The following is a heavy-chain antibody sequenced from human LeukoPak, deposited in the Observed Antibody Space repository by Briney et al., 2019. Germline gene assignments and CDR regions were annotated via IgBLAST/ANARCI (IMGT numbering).Heavy chain of an antibody. D-gene: IGHD2-21*01. CDR2: ISGSSSYI. CDR1: GFTFSSYS. CDR3: AREGGEGDSLVVELGPYYFDY. J-gene: IGHJ4*02. Sequence: TGGSLRLSCAASGFTFSSYSMNWVRQAPGKGLEWVSSISGSSSYIYYADSVKGRFTISRDNSKNTLYLQMNSLRAEDTAVYYCAREGGEGDSLVVELGPYYFDYWGQGTLVTVSS. V-gene: IGHV3-21*01.